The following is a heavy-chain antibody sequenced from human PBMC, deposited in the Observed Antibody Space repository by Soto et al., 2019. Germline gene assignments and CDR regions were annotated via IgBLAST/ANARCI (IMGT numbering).Heavy chain of an antibody. J-gene: IGHJ4*02. CDR3: AKAANKAPYFDY. V-gene: IGHV3-23*01. Sequence: EVQVLDSGGGSVQPGGSLRLSCVASGFTFSNYVMNWVRQAPGKGLEWVSSISGSGTNTYYADSVKGRFTISRDNSKNTLFLLMDSLRAEDTALYFCAKAANKAPYFDYWGQGTLVSVSS. CDR1: GFTFSNYV. CDR2: ISGSGTNT.